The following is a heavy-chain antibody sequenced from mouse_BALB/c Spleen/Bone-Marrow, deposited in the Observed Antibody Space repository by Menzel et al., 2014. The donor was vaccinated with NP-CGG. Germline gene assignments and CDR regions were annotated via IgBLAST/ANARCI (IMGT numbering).Heavy chain of an antibody. Sequence: EVMLVESGGGLVQPGGSLKLSCATSGFTFSDYYMYWVRQTPEKRLEWVAYISNGGGSTYYPDTVKGRFTISRDNAKNTLYLQRSSLKSEDVAMYSSARHNYDETWFAYWGQGTLVTVSA. CDR1: GFTFSDYY. V-gene: IGHV5-12*02. CDR2: ISNGGGST. CDR3: ARHNYDETWFAY. J-gene: IGHJ3*01. D-gene: IGHD2-4*01.